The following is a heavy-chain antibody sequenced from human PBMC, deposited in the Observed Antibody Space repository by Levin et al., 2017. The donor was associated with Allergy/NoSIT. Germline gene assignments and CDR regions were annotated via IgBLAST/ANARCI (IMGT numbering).Heavy chain of an antibody. J-gene: IGHJ4*02. V-gene: IGHV3-66*02. CDR3: ARNHDWSGGGYFDY. CDR2: IYSGGDT. Sequence: PGGSLRLSCAASGFTVSSNYMSWVRQAPGKGLEWVSVIYSGGDTYYADSVMGRFTISRDNSKNTLYLQMNSLRAEDTAVYYCARNHDWSGGGYFDYWGPGTLVSVSS. CDR1: GFTVSSNY. D-gene: IGHD3-9*01.